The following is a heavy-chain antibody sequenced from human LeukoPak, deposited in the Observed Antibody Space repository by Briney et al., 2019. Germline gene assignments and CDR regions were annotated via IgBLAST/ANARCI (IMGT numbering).Heavy chain of an antibody. J-gene: IGHJ6*02. D-gene: IGHD5-18*01. CDR2: ISSSGSTI. CDR1: YY. CDR3: ARGGVGYSYGYGYYYGMDV. V-gene: IGHV3-11*01. Sequence: YYWGWIRQPPGKGLEWVSYISSSGSTIYYADSVKGRFTISRDNAKNSLYLQMNSLRAEDTAVYYCARGGVGYSYGYGYYYGMDVWGQGTTVTVSS.